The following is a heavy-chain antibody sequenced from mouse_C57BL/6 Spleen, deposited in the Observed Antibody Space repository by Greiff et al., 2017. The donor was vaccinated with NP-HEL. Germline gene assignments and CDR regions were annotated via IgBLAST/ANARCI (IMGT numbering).Heavy chain of an antibody. CDR3: TLSGYFDY. CDR1: GFNIKDDY. Sequence: EVKLMESGAELVRPGASVKLSCTASGFNIKDDYMHWVKQRPEQGLAWIGWIDPENGDTEYASKFQGKATITAATSSTTAYLQLSSLTSEDTAVYYCTLSGYFDYWGQGTTLTVSS. D-gene: IGHD3-2*02. CDR2: IDPENGDT. V-gene: IGHV14-4*01. J-gene: IGHJ2*01.